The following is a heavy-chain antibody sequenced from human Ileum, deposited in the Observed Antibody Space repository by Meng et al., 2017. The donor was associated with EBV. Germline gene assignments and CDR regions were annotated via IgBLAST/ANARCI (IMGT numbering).Heavy chain of an antibody. J-gene: IGHJ4*02. CDR1: GGSISSSSYY. D-gene: IGHD2-2*01. Sequence: LHLQVAGPGLVKPSETLSLTCTVSGGSISSSSYYWGWIRQPPGKGLEWIGSIYYSGSTYYNPSLKSRVTISVDTSKNQFSLKLSSVTAADTAVYYCARSIVVVPAAIYYWGQGTLVTVSS. V-gene: IGHV4-39*01. CDR3: ARSIVVVPAAIYY. CDR2: IYYSGST.